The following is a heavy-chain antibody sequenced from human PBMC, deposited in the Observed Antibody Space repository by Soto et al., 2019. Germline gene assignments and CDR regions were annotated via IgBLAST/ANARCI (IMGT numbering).Heavy chain of an antibody. J-gene: IGHJ6*02. Sequence: GGSLRLSCTASGFTFSNAWMNWVRQAPGKGLEWVGRIKSKTDGGTTDYAAPVKGRFTISRDDSKNTLYLQMNSLKTEDTAVYYCTTRPRYDFWSGYYDGMDVWGQGTTVTVSS. CDR3: TTRPRYDFWSGYYDGMDV. CDR2: IKSKTDGGTT. CDR1: GFTFSNAW. D-gene: IGHD3-3*01. V-gene: IGHV3-15*07.